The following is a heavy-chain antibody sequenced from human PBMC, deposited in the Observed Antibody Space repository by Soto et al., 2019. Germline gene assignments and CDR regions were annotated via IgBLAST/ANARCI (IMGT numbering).Heavy chain of an antibody. V-gene: IGHV3-33*01. CDR2: IWHDGSTR. J-gene: IGHJ4*02. CDR3: ARDGYYGSGSYFLY. Sequence: PGGSLRLSCAASGFAFSSYGMHWVRQAPGRGLEWVAVIWHDGSTRYYADSVKGRLTISRDNSRNTLLLQMNSLRAEDTAVYYCARDGYYGSGSYFLYWGQGTLVTVSS. CDR1: GFAFSSYG. D-gene: IGHD3-10*01.